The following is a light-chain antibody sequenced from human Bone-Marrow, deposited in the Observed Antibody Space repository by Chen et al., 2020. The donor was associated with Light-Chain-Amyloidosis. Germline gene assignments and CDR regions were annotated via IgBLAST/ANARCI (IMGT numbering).Light chain of an antibody. J-gene: IGKJ4*01. CDR2: GAS. CDR1: QSVSSN. CDR3: QQYNDWPPLT. V-gene: IGKV3-15*01. Sequence: VVPQSPATLSVSPGERATLSCRASQSVSSNLAWYQQKPGQAPRRLIYGASIRATGIPARFSGSGSGTEFTLTISSLQSEDFALYYCQQYNDWPPLTFGGGTKVEIK.